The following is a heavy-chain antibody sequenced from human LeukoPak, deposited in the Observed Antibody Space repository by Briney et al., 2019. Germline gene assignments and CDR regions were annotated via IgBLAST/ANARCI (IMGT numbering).Heavy chain of an antibody. V-gene: IGHV3-23*01. CDR1: GFTFSTYA. Sequence: GGSLRLSCAASGFTFSTYAMGWVRQAPGKGLEWVSVISGRGSNTYYADSVKGRFTISRDNSKDTLYLQMNSLRAEDTALYYCAKYLSGSGYTYYAMDLWGQGTTVTVSS. D-gene: IGHD1-26*01. CDR3: AKYLSGSGYTYYAMDL. J-gene: IGHJ6*02. CDR2: ISGRGSNT.